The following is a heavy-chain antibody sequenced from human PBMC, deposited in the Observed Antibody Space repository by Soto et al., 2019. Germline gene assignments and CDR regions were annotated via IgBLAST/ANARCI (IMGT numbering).Heavy chain of an antibody. Sequence: QVQLVQSGAEVKKPESSVKVSCKASGGTFSSYAISWVRQAPGQGLEWMGGIIPIFGTANYAQKFQGRVTITADESTSTAYMELSSLRSEDTAVYYCARDGVRCSGGSCYTLFDYYYGMDVWGQGTTVTVSS. CDR1: GGTFSSYA. J-gene: IGHJ6*02. CDR3: ARDGVRCSGGSCYTLFDYYYGMDV. CDR2: IIPIFGTA. V-gene: IGHV1-69*01. D-gene: IGHD2-15*01.